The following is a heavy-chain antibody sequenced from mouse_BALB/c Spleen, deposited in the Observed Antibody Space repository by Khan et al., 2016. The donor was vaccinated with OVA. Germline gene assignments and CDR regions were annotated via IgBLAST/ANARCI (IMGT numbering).Heavy chain of an antibody. CDR2: VSTGGSYT. V-gene: IGHV5-6*01. CDR1: GFTFSTYG. J-gene: IGHJ3*01. CDR3: TRLAYYYDSDGFAY. D-gene: IGHD1-1*01. Sequence: EVALVESGGDLVKPGGSLKLSCAASGFTFSTYGMSWVRQAPDKRLEWVATVSTGGSYTYYPDSVKGRFTISRDNAKNTLYLQMSGLRSEDTAMFYCTRLAYYYDSDGFAYWGQGTLVTVSA.